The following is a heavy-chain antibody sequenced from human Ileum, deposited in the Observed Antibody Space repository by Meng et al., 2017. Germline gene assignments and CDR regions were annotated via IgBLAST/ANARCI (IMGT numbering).Heavy chain of an antibody. V-gene: IGHV3-23*01. CDR2: ISGGADAT. CDR1: GFTFSTYA. D-gene: IGHD3-16*01. CDR3: AKGSYHTSYEAWH. Sequence: GESLKISCAASGFTFSTYAMTWVRQVPGKGLEWVSGISGGADATSYADSVTGRFTLSRDNSGDTLYLQMNSLRAADTAIYYCAKGSYHTSYEAWHWGQGTLVTVSS. J-gene: IGHJ4*02.